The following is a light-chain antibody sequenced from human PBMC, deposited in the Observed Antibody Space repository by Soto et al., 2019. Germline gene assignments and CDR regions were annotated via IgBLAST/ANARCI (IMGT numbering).Light chain of an antibody. Sequence: DIQVSKSASTLSGSVGDRVTITCRASQTISSWLAWYQQKPGKAPKLLIYKASTLKSGVPSRFSGSGSGTEFTLTISSLQPDDFATYYCQQANSFPITFGQGTRWR. V-gene: IGKV1-5*03. CDR2: KAS. CDR3: QQANSFPIT. CDR1: QTISSW. J-gene: IGKJ5*01.